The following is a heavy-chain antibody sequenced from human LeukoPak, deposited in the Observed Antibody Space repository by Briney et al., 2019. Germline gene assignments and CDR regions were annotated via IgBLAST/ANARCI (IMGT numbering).Heavy chain of an antibody. CDR2: ISYSGTT. V-gene: IGHV4-39*07. Sequence: PSETLSLACTVSGGSISRSNYYWGWIRQSPGKGLEWIGSISYSGTTYYTYHNPSLKSRVTISADTSKNQFSLKLSSVTAADTAVYYCARENYDFWSGYYSGGWFDPWGQGTLVTVSS. D-gene: IGHD3-3*01. CDR1: GGSISRSNYY. J-gene: IGHJ5*02. CDR3: ARENYDFWSGYYSGGWFDP.